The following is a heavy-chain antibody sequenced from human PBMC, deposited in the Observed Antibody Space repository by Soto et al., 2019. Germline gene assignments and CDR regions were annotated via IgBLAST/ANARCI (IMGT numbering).Heavy chain of an antibody. Sequence: GGSLRLSCAASGFTFSDHYMDWVRQAPGKGLEWVGRTRNKANSYTTEYAASVKGRFTISRDDSKNSLYLQMNSLKTEDTAVYYCARVGYYYDSRVDYWGQGTLVTVSS. CDR3: ARVGYYYDSRVDY. CDR1: GFTFSDHY. CDR2: TRNKANSYTT. V-gene: IGHV3-72*01. D-gene: IGHD3-22*01. J-gene: IGHJ4*02.